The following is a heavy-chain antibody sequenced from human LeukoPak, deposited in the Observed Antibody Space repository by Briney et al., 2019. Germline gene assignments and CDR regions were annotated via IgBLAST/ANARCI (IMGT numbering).Heavy chain of an antibody. CDR3: ARAGYYDSSGYSGNGFDP. CDR1: GGTFSSYA. V-gene: IGHV1-69*05. J-gene: IGHJ5*02. D-gene: IGHD3-22*01. CDR2: IIPIFGTA. Sequence: SVKVSCKASGGTFSSYAISWVRQAPGQGLEWMGGIIPIFGTANHAQKFQGRVTITTDESTSTAYMELSSLRSEDTAVYYCARAGYYDSSGYSGNGFDPWGQGTLVTVSS.